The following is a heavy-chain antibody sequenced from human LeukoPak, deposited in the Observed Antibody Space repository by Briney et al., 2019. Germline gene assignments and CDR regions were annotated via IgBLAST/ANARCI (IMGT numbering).Heavy chain of an antibody. Sequence: SETLSLTCTVSGGSISSSSYYWGWIRQPPGKGLEWIGSIYYSGSTYYNPSLKSRVTISVDTSKNQFSLKLSSVTAADTAVYYCARHGGIAAAGKYYYYMDVWGKGTTVTVSS. D-gene: IGHD6-13*01. CDR1: GGSISSSSYY. CDR3: ARHGGIAAAGKYYYYMDV. J-gene: IGHJ6*03. CDR2: IYYSGST. V-gene: IGHV4-39*01.